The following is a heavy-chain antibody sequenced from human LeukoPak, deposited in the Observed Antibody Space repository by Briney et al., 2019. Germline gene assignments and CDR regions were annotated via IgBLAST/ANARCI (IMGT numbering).Heavy chain of an antibody. J-gene: IGHJ6*03. CDR2: ISAYNGNT. D-gene: IGHD2-2*03. CDR3: ARHLLDIVAYYYMDV. CDR1: GYTFTSYG. Sequence: ASVKVSCKASGYTFTSYGISWVRQAPGQGLEWMGWISAYNGNTNYAQKLQGRVTMTTDTSTSTAYMELRSLRSDDTAVYYCARHLLDIVAYYYMDVWGKGTTVTISS. V-gene: IGHV1-18*01.